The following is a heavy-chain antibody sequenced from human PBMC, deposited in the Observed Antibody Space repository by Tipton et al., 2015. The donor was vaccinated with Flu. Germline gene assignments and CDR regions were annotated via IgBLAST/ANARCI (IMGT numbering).Heavy chain of an antibody. Sequence: TLSLTCTVSGGSMSSYYWAWIRQPAGKGLEWIGRMYTSGSTKYNPSLESRVTMSVDTSNNHFSLKLSSVTAADTAVYYCATEYRGGGNRYYFDYWGQGTLVTVSS. CDR2: MYTSGST. CDR1: GGSMSSYY. D-gene: IGHD4-23*01. V-gene: IGHV4-4*07. CDR3: ATEYRGGGNRYYFDY. J-gene: IGHJ4*02.